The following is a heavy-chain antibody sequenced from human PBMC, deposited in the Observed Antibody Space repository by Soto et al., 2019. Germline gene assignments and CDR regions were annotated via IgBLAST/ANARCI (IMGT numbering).Heavy chain of an antibody. J-gene: IGHJ4*02. V-gene: IGHV3-7*01. Sequence: LRLSCAASGFIFRSYWMSWVRQAPGRGLEWVANINQDGSEKYYVDSVRGRFIISRDNAENSLYLQMNSLRAEDTAVYYCTSDTFGARDSWGQGTLVTVSS. CDR1: GFIFRSYW. CDR3: TSDTFGARDS. D-gene: IGHD2-15*01. CDR2: INQDGSEK.